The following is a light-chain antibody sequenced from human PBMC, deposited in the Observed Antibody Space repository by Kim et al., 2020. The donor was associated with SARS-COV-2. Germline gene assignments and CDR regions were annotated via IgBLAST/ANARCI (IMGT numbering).Light chain of an antibody. CDR1: SSDVGGYNF. V-gene: IGLV2-14*01. J-gene: IGLJ3*02. CDR2: DVS. CDR3: TAFASSNPWV. Sequence: QSALTQPASVSGSPGQSITISCTGTSSDVGGYNFVSWYQQHPGNAPKLIIYDVSSRPSGVPNRFSGSKSDNTASLTISGLQAEDEADYYCTAFASSNPWVFGGGTKVTVL.